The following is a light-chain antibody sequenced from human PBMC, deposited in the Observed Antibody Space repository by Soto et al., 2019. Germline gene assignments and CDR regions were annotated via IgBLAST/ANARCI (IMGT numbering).Light chain of an antibody. J-gene: IGLJ2*01. CDR1: SSDVGGYNY. V-gene: IGLV2-14*01. CDR3: SSYTSSSTLEVV. CDR2: DVS. Sequence: QSALTQPASVSGSPGQSITISCTGTSSDVGGYNYVSWYQQHPGKAPKLMIYDVSNRPSGVSNRFSGSKSGNTASLTISGLQAEDEADYYCSSYTSSSTLEVVFGGGTKVTVL.